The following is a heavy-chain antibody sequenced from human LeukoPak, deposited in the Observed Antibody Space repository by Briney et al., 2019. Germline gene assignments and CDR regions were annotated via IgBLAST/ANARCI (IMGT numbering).Heavy chain of an antibody. J-gene: IGHJ6*02. D-gene: IGHD3-10*01. CDR2: INPNSGGT. CDR1: GYTFTGYY. V-gene: IGHV1-2*02. Sequence: GASVKVSCKASGYTFTGYYMHWVRQAPGQGLEWMGWINPNSGGTNYAQKFQGRVTMTRDTSISTAYMELSRLRSDDTAVYYCARDMDRGMVRGTVRMVYYYYGMDVWGQGTTVTVSS. CDR3: ARDMDRGMVRGTVRMVYYYYGMDV.